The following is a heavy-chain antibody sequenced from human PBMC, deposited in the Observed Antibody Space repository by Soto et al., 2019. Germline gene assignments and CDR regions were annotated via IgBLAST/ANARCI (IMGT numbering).Heavy chain of an antibody. CDR2: VYPGDSDT. J-gene: IGHJ6*02. V-gene: IGHV5-51*01. CDR1: GYNFATYW. D-gene: IGHD1-26*01. CDR3: ARDRSNSPYYYYYYGLDV. Sequence: PGESLKISCEGSGYNFATYWIGWVRQMPGKGLEWMGIVYPGDSDTRYSPSFQGQVTISADKSISTAYLQWSSLEASDTAIYYCARDRSNSPYYYYYYGLDVWGQGTTVTVSS.